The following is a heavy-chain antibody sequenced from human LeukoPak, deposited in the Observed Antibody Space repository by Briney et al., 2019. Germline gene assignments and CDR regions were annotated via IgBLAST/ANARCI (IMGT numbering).Heavy chain of an antibody. CDR3: ARDRLVGATFYYYYYMDV. Sequence: SETLSLTCTVSGGSIGSYYWSWIRQPPGKGLEWIGYIYYSGSTNYNPSLKSRVTISVDTSKNQFSLKLSSVTAADTAVYYCARDRLVGATFYYYYYMDVWGKGTTVTVSS. CDR1: GGSIGSYY. J-gene: IGHJ6*03. D-gene: IGHD1-26*01. V-gene: IGHV4-59*01. CDR2: IYYSGST.